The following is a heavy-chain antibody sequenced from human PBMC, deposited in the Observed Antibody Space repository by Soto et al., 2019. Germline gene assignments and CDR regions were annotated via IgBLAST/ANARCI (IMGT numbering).Heavy chain of an antibody. D-gene: IGHD1-26*01. CDR1: GYTLTELS. CDR2: FDPEDGET. V-gene: IGHV1-24*01. CDR3: ATLWELPDRVETH. Sequence: ASVKVSCKVSGYTLTELSMHWVRQAPGKGLEWMGGFDPEDGETIYAQKFQGRVTMTEDTSTDTAYMELSSLRSEETDVYYCATLWELPDRVETHWGQGTLVTVSS. J-gene: IGHJ4*02.